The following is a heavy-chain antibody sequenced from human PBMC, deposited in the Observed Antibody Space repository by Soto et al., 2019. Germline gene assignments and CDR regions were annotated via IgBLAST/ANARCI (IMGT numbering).Heavy chain of an antibody. CDR2: INPSGGST. J-gene: IGHJ4*02. D-gene: IGHD2-8*01. CDR3: ARPPFPGCINGVCYPCDH. CDR1: GYTSTHYY. Sequence: ASVKVSCKASGYTSTHYYIHWVRQAPGQGLEWMGMINPSGGSTDYAQKFQGRVTMTTDTSTTTVYMELSSLRSDDTAVYYCARPPFPGCINGVCYPCDHWGQGTLVTVSS. V-gene: IGHV1-46*01.